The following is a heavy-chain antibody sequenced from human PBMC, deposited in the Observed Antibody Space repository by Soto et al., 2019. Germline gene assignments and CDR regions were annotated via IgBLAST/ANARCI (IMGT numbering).Heavy chain of an antibody. CDR2: IKEDGSEK. Sequence: PGGSLRLSCAASGFTFSNYWMTWVRQAPGKGLEWVANIKEDGSEKHYVDSVKGRFTISRDNAKNSLYLQMNSLRVEDTAVYFCSRDVVVGAKALNYWGHGALVTVSS. V-gene: IGHV3-7*01. CDR3: SRDVVVGAKALNY. D-gene: IGHD2-15*01. J-gene: IGHJ4*01. CDR1: GFTFSNYW.